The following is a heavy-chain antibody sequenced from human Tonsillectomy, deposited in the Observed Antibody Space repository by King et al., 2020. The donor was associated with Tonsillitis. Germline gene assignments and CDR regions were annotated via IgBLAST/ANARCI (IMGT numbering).Heavy chain of an antibody. D-gene: IGHD3-10*01. Sequence: VQLQESGPGLVKPSETLSLTCTVSGGSISSYYWSWIRQPPGKGLEWIGYIYYSGSTNYKPSLKSRVTISVDTSKNQFSLKLSSVTAADTSVYYCARENGEEAFDIWGQGTMVTVSS. CDR1: GGSISSYY. V-gene: IGHV4-59*01. CDR2: IYYSGST. CDR3: ARENGEEAFDI. J-gene: IGHJ3*02.